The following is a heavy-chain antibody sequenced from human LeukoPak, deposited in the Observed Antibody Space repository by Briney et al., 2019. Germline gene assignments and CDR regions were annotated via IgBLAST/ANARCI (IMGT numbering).Heavy chain of an antibody. CDR1: GFTFSSYT. CDR2: ISHDGRNK. D-gene: IGHD3-10*01. J-gene: IGHJ4*02. Sequence: GGSLRLSCAASGFTFSSYTIHWVRQAPGKGLEWVTLISHDGRNKNYADSVKGRFTISRDNSKRTLCLEVNSLRTEDTAVYYCARGSHQDYFGSMTYLFDYWGQGTLVTVSS. V-gene: IGHV3-30*04. CDR3: ARGSHQDYFGSMTYLFDY.